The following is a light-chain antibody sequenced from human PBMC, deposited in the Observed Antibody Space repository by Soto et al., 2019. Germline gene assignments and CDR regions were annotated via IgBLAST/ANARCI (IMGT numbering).Light chain of an antibody. V-gene: IGKV3-15*01. J-gene: IGKJ4*01. Sequence: EIVMTQSPAILSVSPGERATLSCRASQSVNRKLAWYQQKPGQGPRLLIYGASTRATDIPARFSGGGSGTDFTLTISRLEPEDFAVYYCQQFSSYPLTFGGGTKVDIK. CDR1: QSVNRK. CDR3: QQFSSYPLT. CDR2: GAS.